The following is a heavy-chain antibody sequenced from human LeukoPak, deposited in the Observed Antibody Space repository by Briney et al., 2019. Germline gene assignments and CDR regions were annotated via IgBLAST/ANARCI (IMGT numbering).Heavy chain of an antibody. Sequence: GKGLEWVSVICSGGSTYYADSVKGRFTISRDNSKNTLYLQMNSLRAEDTAVYYCAKGLDYWGQGTLVTVSS. CDR2: ICSGGST. J-gene: IGHJ4*02. CDR3: AKGLDY. V-gene: IGHV3-53*01.